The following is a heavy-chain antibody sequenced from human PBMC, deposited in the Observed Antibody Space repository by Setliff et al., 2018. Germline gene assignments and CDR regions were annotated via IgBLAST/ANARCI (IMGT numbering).Heavy chain of an antibody. Sequence: PSETLSLTCTVSGGSSPSSSYYWGWIRQPPGKGLEWIGSIYYSGSTYYNPSLKSRVTIPVDTSKNQFSLKLSSVTAADTAVYYCASSFYDSPVFDPWGQGTLVTVSS. CDR2: IYYSGST. J-gene: IGHJ5*02. D-gene: IGHD3-22*01. CDR3: ASSFYDSPVFDP. CDR1: GGSSPSSSYY. V-gene: IGHV4-39*01.